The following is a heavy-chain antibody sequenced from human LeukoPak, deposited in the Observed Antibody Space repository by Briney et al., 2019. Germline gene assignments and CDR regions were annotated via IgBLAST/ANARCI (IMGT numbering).Heavy chain of an antibody. V-gene: IGHV1-8*01. Sequence: ASVKVSCKASGYTFTSYDINWVRQATGQGLEWMGWMNPNSGNTGYAQKFQGRVIMTRDTSISTAYLELTTLRPDDTAVYYCASGTYHSDPRDGLYLKYFDYWGQGTLVTVSS. D-gene: IGHD5-24*01. CDR2: MNPNSGNT. J-gene: IGHJ4*02. CDR1: GYTFTSYD. CDR3: ASGTYHSDPRDGLYLKYFDY.